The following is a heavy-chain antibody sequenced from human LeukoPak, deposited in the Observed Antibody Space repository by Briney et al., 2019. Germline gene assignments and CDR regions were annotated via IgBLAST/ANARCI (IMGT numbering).Heavy chain of an antibody. J-gene: IGHJ6*02. Sequence: ASVKVSCKASGYTFTSYGISWVRQAPGQGLEWMGWISAYNGNTNYAQKLQGRVTMTTDTSTSTAYMELSSLRSEDTAVYYCARVLTITRSPGGMDVWGQGTTVTVSS. CDR1: GYTFTSYG. CDR2: ISAYNGNT. CDR3: ARVLTITRSPGGMDV. V-gene: IGHV1-18*01. D-gene: IGHD3-9*01.